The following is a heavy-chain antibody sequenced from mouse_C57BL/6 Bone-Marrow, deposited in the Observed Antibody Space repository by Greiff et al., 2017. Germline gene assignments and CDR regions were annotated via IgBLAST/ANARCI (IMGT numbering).Heavy chain of an antibody. V-gene: IGHV1-81*01. CDR1: GYTFTSYG. D-gene: IGHD2-2*01. J-gene: IGHJ3*01. Sequence: VQLQQSGAELARPGASVKLSCKASGYTFTSYGISWVKQRTGQGLEWIGEIYPRSGNTYYNEKFKGKATLTADKSSSTAYIELRSLTSEDSAVYFCAREGLYGYGWFAYWGQGTLVTVSA. CDR3: AREGLYGYGWFAY. CDR2: IYPRSGNT.